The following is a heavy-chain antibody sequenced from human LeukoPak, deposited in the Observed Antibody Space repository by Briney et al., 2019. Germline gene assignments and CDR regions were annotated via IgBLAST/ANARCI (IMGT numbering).Heavy chain of an antibody. CDR1: GGSISSTSYY. CDR3: ARRSSVWYPFDP. Sequence: SETLSLTCTVSGGSISSTSYYWDWIRQPPGKGPEWIGSIYYIGSTYYSPSLKSRVTMSVDTSKNQFSLKLSSVTAADTAVYYCARRSSVWYPFDPWGQGTLVTVSS. V-gene: IGHV4-39*01. J-gene: IGHJ5*02. CDR2: IYYIGST. D-gene: IGHD6-19*01.